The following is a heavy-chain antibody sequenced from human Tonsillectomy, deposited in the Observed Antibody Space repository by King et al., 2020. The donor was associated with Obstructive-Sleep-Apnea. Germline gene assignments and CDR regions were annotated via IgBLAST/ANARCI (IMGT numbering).Heavy chain of an antibody. D-gene: IGHD3-9*01. J-gene: IGHJ4*02. Sequence: EKMVESGEEVKKPGESLRISCKGSGYSCTDYWINWVRQMPGKGLEWMGRIDPSDSYTNYSPSFQGHLTISVDKSISTAYVQWSSLKASDTAIYYCARHGDYDILTGYDYWGQGTLVTVSS. CDR2: IDPSDSYT. CDR1: GYSCTDYW. V-gene: IGHV5-10-1*01. CDR3: ARHGDYDILTGYDY.